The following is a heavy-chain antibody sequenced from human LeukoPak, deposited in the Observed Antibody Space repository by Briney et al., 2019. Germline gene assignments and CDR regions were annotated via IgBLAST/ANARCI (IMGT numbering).Heavy chain of an antibody. CDR2: IYSGGST. V-gene: IGHV3-53*01. Sequence: PGGSLRLSCAASGFTVSSNHMSWVRQAPGKGLEWVSVIYSGGSTYYADSVKGRFTISRDNSKNTLYLQMNSLRAEDTAVYYCAREGSSGWYENWFDPWGPGTLVTVSS. D-gene: IGHD6-19*01. J-gene: IGHJ5*02. CDR1: GFTVSSNH. CDR3: AREGSSGWYENWFDP.